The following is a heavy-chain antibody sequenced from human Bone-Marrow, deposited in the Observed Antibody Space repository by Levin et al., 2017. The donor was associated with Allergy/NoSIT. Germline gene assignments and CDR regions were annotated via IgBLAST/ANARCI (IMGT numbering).Heavy chain of an antibody. CDR2: ITSSSSYI. CDR1: GFTFSRNN. Sequence: GGSLRLSCAASGFTFSRNNMNWVRQAPGKGLEWVSSITSSSSYIYYADSVKGRFTISRDNAKNSLYLQMNSLRAEDTAVYYCARDYSKYVFNYMDGWGKGTTVTVSS. D-gene: IGHD3-10*02. CDR3: ARDYSKYVFNYMDG. V-gene: IGHV3-21*01. J-gene: IGHJ6*03.